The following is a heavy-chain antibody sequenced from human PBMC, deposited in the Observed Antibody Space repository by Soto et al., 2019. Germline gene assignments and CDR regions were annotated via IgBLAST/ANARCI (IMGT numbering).Heavy chain of an antibody. V-gene: IGHV4-31*03. D-gene: IGHD1-26*01. J-gene: IGHJ4*02. CDR3: ASGSVLATTTLDY. CDR2: IYYSGST. Sequence: SETLSLTCTVSGGSISSGGYYWSWIRQHPGKSLEWIGYIYYSGSTYYNPSLKSRVTISVDTSKNQFSLKLSSVTAADTSVYYCASGSVLATTTLDYWGQGALVTVSS. CDR1: GGSISSGGYY.